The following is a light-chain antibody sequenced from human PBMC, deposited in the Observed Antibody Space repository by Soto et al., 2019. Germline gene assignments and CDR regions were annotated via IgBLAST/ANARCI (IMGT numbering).Light chain of an antibody. Sequence: AIQMTQSPSSLSASVGDGVTITCRASQGIRNDLGWYQQKPGKAPKLLIYAASSLQSGVPSRFSGSGSGTDFTLTISCLQSEDFATYYCQQYYSYPLTFGGGTKVDIK. CDR2: AAS. CDR1: QGIRND. J-gene: IGKJ4*01. CDR3: QQYYSYPLT. V-gene: IGKV1-6*01.